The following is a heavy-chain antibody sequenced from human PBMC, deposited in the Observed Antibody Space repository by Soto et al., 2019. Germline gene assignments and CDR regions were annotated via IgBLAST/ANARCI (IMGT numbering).Heavy chain of an antibody. CDR1: GYSFAGYW. J-gene: IGHJ3*01. CDR3: ARLPGVRGVFDGFNV. CDR2: IYPGDSDT. D-gene: IGHD3-10*01. V-gene: IGHV5-51*01. Sequence: GESLKISCKGSGYSFAGYWIGWVRQMPGKGLDWMGVIYPGDSDTRYGPSFHGQVTISADKSISTAYLQWSSLKASDTDMYFCARLPGVRGVFDGFNVWGKGTMVTASS.